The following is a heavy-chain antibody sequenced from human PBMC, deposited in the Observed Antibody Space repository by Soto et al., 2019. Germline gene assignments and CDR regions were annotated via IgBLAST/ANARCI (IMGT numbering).Heavy chain of an antibody. J-gene: IGHJ6*02. D-gene: IGHD5-18*01. CDR3: ARDSGQSGYSYDADGGMDV. V-gene: IGHV3-21*01. CDR1: GFTFSSYS. CDR2: ISSSSSYI. Sequence: PGGSLRLSCAASGFTFSSYSMNWVRQAPGKGLEWVSSISSSSSYIYYADSVKGRFTISRDNAKNSLYLQMNSLRAEDTAVYYCARDSGQSGYSYDADGGMDVWGQGTTVTVSS.